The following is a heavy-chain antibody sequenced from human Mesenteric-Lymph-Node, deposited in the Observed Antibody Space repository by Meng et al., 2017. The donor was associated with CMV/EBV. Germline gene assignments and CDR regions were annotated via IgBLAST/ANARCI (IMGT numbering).Heavy chain of an antibody. V-gene: IGHV3-13*01. CDR2: IGVAGDS. D-gene: IGHD3-22*01. CDR3: AKVTYYYDSSGYYHFDY. Sequence: GGSLRLSCAASGFTLSSYDMHWVRQGSGKGLEWVSGIGVAGDSYYPGSVQGRFIISRENAKNSLYLQMNSLRAGDTAVYYCAKVTYYYDSSGYYHFDYWGQGTLVTVSS. J-gene: IGHJ4*02. CDR1: GFTLSSYD.